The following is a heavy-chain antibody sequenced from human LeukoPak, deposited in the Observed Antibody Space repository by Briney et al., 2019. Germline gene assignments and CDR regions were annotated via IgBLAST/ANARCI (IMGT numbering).Heavy chain of an antibody. CDR3: ARDLMVRGAKYEYYFDY. CDR1: GGSISSGGYY. J-gene: IGHJ4*02. Sequence: SETLSLTCAVSGGSISSGGYYWSWIRQPPGKGLEWIGYIYYSGSTNYNPSLKSRVTISVDTSKNQFSLKLSSVTAADAAVYYCARDLMVRGAKYEYYFDYWGQGTLVTVSS. CDR2: IYYSGST. D-gene: IGHD3-10*01. V-gene: IGHV4-61*08.